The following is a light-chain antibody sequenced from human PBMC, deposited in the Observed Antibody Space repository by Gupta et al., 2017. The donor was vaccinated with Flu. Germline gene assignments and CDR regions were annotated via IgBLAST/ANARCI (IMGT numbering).Light chain of an antibody. CDR2: DAS. V-gene: IGKV3-11*01. J-gene: IGKJ2*01. Sequence: RATLSCRASHTFIRYLAWYQQKPGQAPRPLIYDASNRATGIPDRFSGSGSGTDFTLTISTLEPEDFAVYYCQVRSNWPLMFTFGQGTKLEIK. CDR1: HTFIRY. CDR3: QVRSNWPLMFT.